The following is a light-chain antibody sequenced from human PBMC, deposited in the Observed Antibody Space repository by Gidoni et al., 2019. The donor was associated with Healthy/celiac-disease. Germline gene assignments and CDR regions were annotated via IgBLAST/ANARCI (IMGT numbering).Light chain of an antibody. Sequence: DIQMTQSPSSLSASVGDRVTITCQASQDISNYLNWYQQKPGKAPKLLIYDASNLEKGVPSRFSGSGSGTDFTCTISSLQPEDIATYYCQQYDNLPYTFGQGTKLEIK. CDR3: QQYDNLPYT. J-gene: IGKJ2*01. CDR1: QDISNY. CDR2: DAS. V-gene: IGKV1-33*01.